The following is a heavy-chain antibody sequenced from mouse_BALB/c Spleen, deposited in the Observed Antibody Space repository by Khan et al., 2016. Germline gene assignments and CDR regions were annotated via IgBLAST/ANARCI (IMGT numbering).Heavy chain of an antibody. J-gene: IGHJ2*01. CDR2: ISCYNGAT. Sequence: IVKTGASVKISCKASGYSFTTYYMHWVKQSHGKSLEWIGYISCYNGATRYNQKFKDKATFTVDTSSSTAYMQFNSLTSEDSAVYYCARPYLGYDEGYYFDYWGQGTTLTVSS. V-gene: IGHV1S34*01. CDR3: ARPYLGYDEGYYFDY. CDR1: GYSFTTYY. D-gene: IGHD2-9*01.